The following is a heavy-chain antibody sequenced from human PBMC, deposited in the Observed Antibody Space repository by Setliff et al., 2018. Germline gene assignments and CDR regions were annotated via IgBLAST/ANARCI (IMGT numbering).Heavy chain of an antibody. Sequence: SETLSLTCRVSGGSVSTFYWTWIRQPPGKGLEWIGYIFTSGSTQYNPSIKSRATISRDTSSNQFSLKLFSVTAADTAVYYCAHSTTFDLHHDYWGQGALVTVSS. CDR1: GGSVSTFY. J-gene: IGHJ4*02. D-gene: IGHD3-9*01. CDR2: IFTSGST. CDR3: AHSTTFDLHHDY. V-gene: IGHV4-4*09.